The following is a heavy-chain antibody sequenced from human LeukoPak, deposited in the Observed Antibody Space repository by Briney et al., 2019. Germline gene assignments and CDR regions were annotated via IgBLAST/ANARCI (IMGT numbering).Heavy chain of an antibody. CDR3: ARRSGFVVVVAATSNAFDI. J-gene: IGHJ3*02. CDR2: IYHSGST. V-gene: IGHV4-4*02. CDR1: GGSISSSNW. Sequence: SETLSLTCAVSGGSISSSNWWSWVRQPPGKGLEWIGEIYHSGSTNYNPSLKSRVTISVDTSKNQFSLKLSSVTAADTAVYYCARRSGFVVVVAATSNAFDIWGQGTMVTVSS. D-gene: IGHD2-15*01.